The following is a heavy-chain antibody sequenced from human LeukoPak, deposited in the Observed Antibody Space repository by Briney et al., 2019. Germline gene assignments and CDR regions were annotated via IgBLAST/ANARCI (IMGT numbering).Heavy chain of an antibody. CDR2: AIPILGST. V-gene: IGHV1-69*05. Sequence: SVKVSCKASGATFSSSAISWVRQAPGQGLEWVGGAIPILGSTKYAQKFQDRVSITTDESTSTAYMELSSLRSVDTAVYYCARNDASATKGFDSWGQGTLVTVSS. D-gene: IGHD6-6*01. CDR1: GATFSSSA. J-gene: IGHJ5*01. CDR3: ARNDASATKGFDS.